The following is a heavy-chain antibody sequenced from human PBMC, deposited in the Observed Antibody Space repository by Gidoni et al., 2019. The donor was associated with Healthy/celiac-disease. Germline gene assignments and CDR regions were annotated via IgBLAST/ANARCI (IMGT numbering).Heavy chain of an antibody. CDR2: INAGNGYT. Sequence: QVQLVQSGAEVKKPGASVKVSCKAAGSTFTKYTMHWVRQAPGHRREWMGWINAGNGYTRYSQKFQGRVTITRDTSASTAYMELSSLRSEDTAVFYCASDGSGSWWFDPWGQGTLVTVSS. V-gene: IGHV1-3*01. CDR1: GSTFTKYT. CDR3: ASDGSGSWWFDP. D-gene: IGHD3-10*01. J-gene: IGHJ5*02.